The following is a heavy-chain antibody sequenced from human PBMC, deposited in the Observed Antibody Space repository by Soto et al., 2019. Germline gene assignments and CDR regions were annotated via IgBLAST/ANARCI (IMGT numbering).Heavy chain of an antibody. Sequence: SETLSLTCSVSGYSVTSSDYYWAWIRQPPGKWLEWIGSMFYSGLTYYNPSLKSRVTLSVDTSKNQFSVRLNSVTAADTAVYYCAPLSVSLSGPYGIHVWGQGTTVTVYS. J-gene: IGHJ6*02. CDR3: APLSVSLSGPYGIHV. CDR1: GYSVTSSDYY. CDR2: MFYSGLT. D-gene: IGHD2-15*01. V-gene: IGHV4-39*01.